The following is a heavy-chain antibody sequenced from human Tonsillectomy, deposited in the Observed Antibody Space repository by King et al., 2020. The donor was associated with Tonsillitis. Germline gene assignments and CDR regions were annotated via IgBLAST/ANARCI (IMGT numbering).Heavy chain of an antibody. CDR1: GFTFSSYG. CDR3: ARDGTSYYYMDV. Sequence: QVQLVESGGGAVQPGRSLRLSCAASGFTFSSYGIHWVRQAPGKGLEWVAVIWYDGRKKYYADSVKGRFTISRDNSKNTLYLQINSLRVEDKAVYYCARDGTSYYYMDVWGKGTTVTVSS. CDR2: IWYDGRKK. V-gene: IGHV3-33*08. J-gene: IGHJ6*03. D-gene: IGHD2-2*01.